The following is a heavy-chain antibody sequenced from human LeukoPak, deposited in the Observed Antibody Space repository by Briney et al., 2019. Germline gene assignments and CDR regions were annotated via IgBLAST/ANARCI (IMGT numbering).Heavy chain of an antibody. CDR1: GGSISSGDYY. CDR2: IYYSGST. CDR3: ARVRYFDWQVDY. J-gene: IGHJ4*02. Sequence: SQTLSLTCTVSGGSISSGDYYWSWIRQPPGKGLEWIGYIYYSGSTYHNPSLKSRVTISVDTSKNQFSLKLSSVTAADTAVYYCARVRYFDWQVDYWGQGTLVTVSS. D-gene: IGHD3-9*01. V-gene: IGHV4-30-4*01.